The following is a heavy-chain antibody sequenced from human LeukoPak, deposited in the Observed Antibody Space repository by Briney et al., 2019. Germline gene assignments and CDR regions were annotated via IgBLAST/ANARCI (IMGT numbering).Heavy chain of an antibody. CDR3: ARDLYSGYYWEVEYYFDY. V-gene: IGHV1-18*01. CDR2: ISGHNGNT. CDR1: GYTFSSYG. Sequence: ASVKVSFKASGYTFSSYGITWVRQAPGQGLEWMGWISGHNGNTIYAQNLQGRVTMTTDTSTSTGYMELRSLRPDDTAVYYCARDLYSGYYWEVEYYFDYWGQGTLVTVSS. D-gene: IGHD5-12*01. J-gene: IGHJ4*02.